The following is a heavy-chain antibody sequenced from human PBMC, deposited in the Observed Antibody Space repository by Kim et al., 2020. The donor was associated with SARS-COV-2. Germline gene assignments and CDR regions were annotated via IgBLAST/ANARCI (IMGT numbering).Heavy chain of an antibody. CDR1: GGSISSYY. CDR3: ARQTADYDILTGYYPFDY. J-gene: IGHJ4*01. CDR2: IYYSGST. D-gene: IGHD3-9*01. V-gene: IGHV4-59*13. Sequence: SETLSLTCTVSGGSISSYYWSWIRQPPGKGLEWIGYIYYSGSTNYNPSLKSRVTISVDTSKNQFSLKLSSVTAADTAVYYCARQTADYDILTGYYPFDY.